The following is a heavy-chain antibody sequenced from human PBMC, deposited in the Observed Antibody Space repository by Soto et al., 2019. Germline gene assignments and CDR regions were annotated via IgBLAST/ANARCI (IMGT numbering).Heavy chain of an antibody. CDR3: ASERSSSKRFDP. D-gene: IGHD3-16*02. CDR2: MNPNSGNT. J-gene: IGHJ5*02. CDR1: GYTFTSYD. V-gene: IGHV1-8*01. Sequence: QVQLVQSGAEVKKPGASVKVSCKASGYTFTSYDINWVRQATGQGLEWMGWMNPNSGNTGYAQKFQGRGTMTRNTSISTAYMEMSSLRSEDTAVYYCASERSSSKRFDPWGQGTLVTVSS.